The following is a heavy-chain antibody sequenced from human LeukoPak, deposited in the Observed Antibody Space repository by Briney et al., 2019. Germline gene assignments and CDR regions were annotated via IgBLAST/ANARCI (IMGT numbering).Heavy chain of an antibody. CDR1: GYTFTSYD. Sequence: GASVKVSCKASGYTFTSYDINWVRQAPGQGLEWMGWMNPNRGNTVYAQKFQGRVTTTRNTSISTAYMELSSLRSEDTAVYYCARGRGQCLIDYWGQGTLVTVSS. D-gene: IGHD2/OR15-2a*01. V-gene: IGHV1-8*01. J-gene: IGHJ4*02. CDR2: MNPNRGNT. CDR3: ARGRGQCLIDY.